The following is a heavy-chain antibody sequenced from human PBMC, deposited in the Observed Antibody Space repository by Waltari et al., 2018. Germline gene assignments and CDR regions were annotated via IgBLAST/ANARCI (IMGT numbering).Heavy chain of an antibody. J-gene: IGHJ3*02. D-gene: IGHD6-19*01. V-gene: IGHV4-4*07. Sequence: QVQLQESGPGLVKPSGTLSLTCTVSGGSISSYYWSWLRQPAGKGLEWIGRIYTSGSTNYNPSLKSRVTMSVDTSKNQFSLKLSSVTAADTAVYYCARYFRAEQWLVHDAFDIWGQGTMVTVSS. CDR3: ARYFRAEQWLVHDAFDI. CDR2: IYTSGST. CDR1: GGSISSYY.